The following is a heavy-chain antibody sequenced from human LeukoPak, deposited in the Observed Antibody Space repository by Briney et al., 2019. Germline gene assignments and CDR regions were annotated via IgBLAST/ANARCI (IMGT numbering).Heavy chain of an antibody. CDR2: ISAYNGNT. V-gene: IGHV1-18*01. D-gene: IGHD1-26*01. CDR3: ARGPGVVGATTTDY. J-gene: IGHJ4*02. CDR1: GGTFSSYG. Sequence: ASVKVSCTASGGTFSSYGISWVRQAPGQGLEWMGWISAYNGNTNYAQKLQGRVTMTTDTSTSTAYMELRSLRSDDTAVYYCARGPGVVGATTTDYWGQGTLVTVSS.